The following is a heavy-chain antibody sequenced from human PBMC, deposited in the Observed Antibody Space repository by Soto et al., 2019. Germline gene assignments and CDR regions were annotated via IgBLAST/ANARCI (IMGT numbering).Heavy chain of an antibody. CDR3: VRAVTTPGY. J-gene: IGHJ4*02. V-gene: IGHV3-74*01. D-gene: IGHD4-17*01. CDR2: VNTDGSST. CDR1: GFTFSSYW. Sequence: EVQLVASGGALVQPGGSLRLSCAASGFTFSSYWIHWVRQAPGKGLVWVSRVNTDGSSTSYADSVKGRFSISRDNAKDTVYLQMNSLRAEDTAVYYCVRAVTTPGYWGQGTLVTVSS.